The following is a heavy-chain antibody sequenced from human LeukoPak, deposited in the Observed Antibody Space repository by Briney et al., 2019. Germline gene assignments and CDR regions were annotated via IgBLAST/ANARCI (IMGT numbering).Heavy chain of an antibody. J-gene: IGHJ5*02. V-gene: IGHV1-46*01. CDR2: INPSGGST. D-gene: IGHD2-21*02. CDR1: GYTFTSNY. Sequence: GASMKVSCKASGYTFTSNYMHWVRQAPGQGLEWMGVINPSGGSTSYAQKFQGRVTLTRDMSTSTDYLELSSLRSEDTAVYYCARDNSVRDTAWWFDPWGQGTLVTVSS. CDR3: ARDNSVRDTAWWFDP.